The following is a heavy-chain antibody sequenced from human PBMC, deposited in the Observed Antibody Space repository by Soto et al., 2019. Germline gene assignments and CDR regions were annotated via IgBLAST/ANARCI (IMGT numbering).Heavy chain of an antibody. CDR3: ARSRSQTYNRFDP. V-gene: IGHV6-1*01. CDR2: TYYRSKWYN. CDR1: GDSVSSNSAA. Sequence: SQTLSLTCAISGDSVSSNSAAWNWIRKSPSRGLEWLGGTYYRSKWYNDYAHSVKSRITINPDTSKNQFSLQLNSVTPEDTAVYYCARSRSQTYNRFDPWGQGTLVTVSS. J-gene: IGHJ5*02.